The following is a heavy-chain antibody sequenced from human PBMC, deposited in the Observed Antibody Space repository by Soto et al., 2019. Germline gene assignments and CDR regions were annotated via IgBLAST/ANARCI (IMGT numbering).Heavy chain of an antibody. J-gene: IGHJ5*02. CDR3: PRSAGGSCFSLFDP. Sequence: QLQLQESGPGLVKPSETLTLTCTVSGASISGSRYSWGWIRQPQGNGLVGNGSNYYSGSTYYNPALRPRVTIPVDTSKNQFAPKVDAVTDADTAVYFCPRSAGGSCFSLFDPWGQGALVTDSS. V-gene: IGHV4-39*01. CDR1: GASISGSRYS. CDR2: NYYSGST. D-gene: IGHD1-26*01.